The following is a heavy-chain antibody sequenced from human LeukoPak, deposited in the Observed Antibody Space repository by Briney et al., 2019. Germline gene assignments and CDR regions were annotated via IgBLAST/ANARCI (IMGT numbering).Heavy chain of an antibody. V-gene: IGHV3-23*01. CDR2: ISGSGGST. Sequence: GGSLRLSCAASGFTFSSYAMSWVRQAPGKGLEWVSAISGSGGSTYYADSVKGRFTISRDNSKNTLYLQMNSLRAEDTAVYYRAEDSGLTGYYEPYYFDYWGQGTLVTVSS. CDR1: GFTFSSYA. CDR3: AEDSGLTGYYEPYYFDY. J-gene: IGHJ4*02. D-gene: IGHD3-9*01.